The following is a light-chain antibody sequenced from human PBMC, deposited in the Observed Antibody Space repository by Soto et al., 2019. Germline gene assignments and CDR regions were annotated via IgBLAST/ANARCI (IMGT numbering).Light chain of an antibody. V-gene: IGLV1-47*02. CDR1: RSNIGINY. J-gene: IGLJ2*01. CDR3: ATWDDSLSVVV. CDR2: NSG. Sequence: QSVLTQPPSASGTPGQRFTISCSGSRSNIGINYVYWYQQLPRTAPKLLIYNSGQRPSGVPDRFSGSKSGTSASLAISGLRSEDEADYYCATWDDSLSVVVFGGGTKVTVL.